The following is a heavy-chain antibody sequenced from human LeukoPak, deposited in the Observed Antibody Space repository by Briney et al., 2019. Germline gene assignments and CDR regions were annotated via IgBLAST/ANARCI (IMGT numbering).Heavy chain of an antibody. V-gene: IGHV3-30-3*01. Sequence: PGGSLRLSCAASGFTFSSYAMHWVRQAPGKGLEWVAVISYDGSNKYYADSVKGRFTISRDKSKNTLYLQMNSLRAEDTAVYYCARDSDSSGPNWSDPWGQGTLVTVSS. CDR2: ISYDGSNK. CDR1: GFTFSSYA. D-gene: IGHD3-22*01. J-gene: IGHJ5*02. CDR3: ARDSDSSGPNWSDP.